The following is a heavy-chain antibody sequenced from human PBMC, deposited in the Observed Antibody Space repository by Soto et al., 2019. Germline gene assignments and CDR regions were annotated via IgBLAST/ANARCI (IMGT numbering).Heavy chain of an antibody. Sequence: PGGSLRLSCAASGFTFRIYWMHWVRQVPGEGLVWVSRINTDGSNTIYADSVKGRFTISRDNAKNTLYLQVNSLRAEDTAIYYCARDWTAAGPSSVDLWGRGTLVTVS. CDR3: ARDWTAAGPSSVDL. V-gene: IGHV3-74*01. CDR2: INTDGSNT. CDR1: GFTFRIYW. D-gene: IGHD6-13*01. J-gene: IGHJ5*02.